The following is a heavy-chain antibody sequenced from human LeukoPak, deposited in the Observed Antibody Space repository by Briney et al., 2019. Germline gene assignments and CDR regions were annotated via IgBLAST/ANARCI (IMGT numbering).Heavy chain of an antibody. Sequence: GGALRLSCAASGFTFSSYAMHWVRQAPGKGLEWVAVISYDGSNKYYADSVKGRFTISRDNSKNTLYLQMNSLRAEDTAVYYCAPPLFGDFSFDYWGQGTLVTVSS. J-gene: IGHJ4*02. CDR2: ISYDGSNK. CDR1: GFTFSSYA. D-gene: IGHD3-10*02. CDR3: APPLFGDFSFDY. V-gene: IGHV3-30*04.